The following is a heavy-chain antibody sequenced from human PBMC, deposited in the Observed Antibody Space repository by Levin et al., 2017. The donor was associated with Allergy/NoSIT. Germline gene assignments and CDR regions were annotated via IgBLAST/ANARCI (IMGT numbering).Heavy chain of an antibody. CDR1: GFSLSTNGVG. V-gene: IGHV2-5*02. CDR2: IYWDDDK. Sequence: SGPTLVKPTQTLTLTCNLSGFSLSTNGVGVGWIRQPPGKALEWLALIYWDDDKRYNPSLKNRLTITKDTSKNQVVLTMTNMDRVDTATYYCAQSLLWFGEFGGYFDSWGQGTLVIVSS. CDR3: AQSLLWFGEFGGYFDS. D-gene: IGHD3-10*01. J-gene: IGHJ4*02.